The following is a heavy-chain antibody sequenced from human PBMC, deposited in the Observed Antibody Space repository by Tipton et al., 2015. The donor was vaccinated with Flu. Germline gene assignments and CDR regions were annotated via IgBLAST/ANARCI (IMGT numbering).Heavy chain of an antibody. Sequence: TLSLTCAVSGYSISSGYYWGWIRQPPGKGLEWIGSIYHSGSNYYNPSLKSRVTISVDTSKNQFSLKVSSVSAADTAVYYCARSTTVVTQRGYFQHWGQGSLVTVSS. CDR1: GYSISSGYY. V-gene: IGHV4-38-2*01. CDR2: IYHSGSN. CDR3: ARSTTVVTQRGYFQH. D-gene: IGHD4-23*01. J-gene: IGHJ1*01.